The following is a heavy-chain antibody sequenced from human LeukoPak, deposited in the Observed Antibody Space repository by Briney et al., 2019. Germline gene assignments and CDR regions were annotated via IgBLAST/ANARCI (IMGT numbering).Heavy chain of an antibody. V-gene: IGHV4-34*01. Sequence: SETLSLTCAVYGGSFSGYYWSWIRQPPGKGLEWIGEINHSGSTNYNPSLKSRVTISVDTSKNQFSLKLSSVTAADTAVYYCAGYCSSTSCYRYFDYWGQGTLVTASS. J-gene: IGHJ4*02. CDR1: GGSFSGYY. CDR2: INHSGST. D-gene: IGHD2-2*01. CDR3: AGYCSSTSCYRYFDY.